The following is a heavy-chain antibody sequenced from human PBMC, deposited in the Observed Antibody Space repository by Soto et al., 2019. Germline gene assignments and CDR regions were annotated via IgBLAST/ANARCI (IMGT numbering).Heavy chain of an antibody. CDR3: ATGGGRRLNY. Sequence: QVQLQQWGAGLLKTSETLSLTCAVYGGSFSGYYWSWIRQPPGKGLEWIGEINHSGSTNYNPSLKSRVTISVDTSKNQFSLKLSSVTAADTAVYYCATGGGRRLNYWGQGTLVTVSS. CDR2: INHSGST. D-gene: IGHD3-16*01. CDR1: GGSFSGYY. J-gene: IGHJ4*02. V-gene: IGHV4-34*01.